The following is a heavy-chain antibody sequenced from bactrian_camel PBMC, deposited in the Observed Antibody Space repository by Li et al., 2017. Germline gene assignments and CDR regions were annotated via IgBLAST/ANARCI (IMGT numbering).Heavy chain of an antibody. V-gene: IGHV3S40*01. D-gene: IGHD1*01. CDR3: AATPSLWGVCGLRSDYGY. CDR1: GFTFSSYD. J-gene: IGHJ4*01. CDR2: INSGGGST. Sequence: DVQLVESGGGLVQPGGSLRLSCAVSGFTFSSYDMSWVRQAPGKGLEWVSAINSGGGSTYYAESVKGRFTISRDNAKNTLYLQMNSLKAEDTGMYYCAATPSLWGVCGLRSDYGYWGQGTQVTVS.